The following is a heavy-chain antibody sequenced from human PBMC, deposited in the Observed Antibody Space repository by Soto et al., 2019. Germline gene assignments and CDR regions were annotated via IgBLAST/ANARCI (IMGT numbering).Heavy chain of an antibody. CDR2: ISVTGAST. CDR3: AKIRSIAAEFSDY. V-gene: IGHV3-23*01. J-gene: IGHJ4*02. D-gene: IGHD6-13*01. Sequence: PGGSLRLSCAASGLTFSGSAMSWVRQAPGKGLEWVSSISVTGASTYYADSVQGRFTVSRDNSKDTFFLEMNSLRDEETAVYFCAKIRSIAAEFSDYWGQGTLVTVSS. CDR1: GLTFSGSA.